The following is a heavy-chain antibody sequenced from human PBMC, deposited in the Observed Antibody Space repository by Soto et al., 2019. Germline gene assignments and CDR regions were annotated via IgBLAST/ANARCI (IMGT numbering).Heavy chain of an antibody. CDR1: GFTFSTYG. J-gene: IGHJ2*01. V-gene: IGHV3-30*18. CDR2: ISYDGSNK. D-gene: IGHD2-21*01. Sequence: PGGSLRLSCAASGFTFSTYGMHWVRQTPGKGLEWVALISYDGSNKLYSDSVKGRFTISRDNSKNTLYLQMNSLRAEDTAVYYCAKDQRTATVIAWCFDLWGRGTLVTRLL. CDR3: AKDQRTATVIAWCFDL.